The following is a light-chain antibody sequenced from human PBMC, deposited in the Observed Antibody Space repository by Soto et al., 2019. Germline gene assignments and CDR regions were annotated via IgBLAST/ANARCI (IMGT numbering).Light chain of an antibody. CDR1: SSDVGSYNR. Sequence: QSALTQPPSVSGSPGQSVTISCTGTSSDVGSYNRVSWYQQPPGTAPKLMIYEVSNRPSGVPDRFSGSKSGNTASLTISGLQAEDEADYSCSSYASISTYVFGTGTKLTVL. J-gene: IGLJ1*01. V-gene: IGLV2-18*02. CDR2: EVS. CDR3: SSYASISTYV.